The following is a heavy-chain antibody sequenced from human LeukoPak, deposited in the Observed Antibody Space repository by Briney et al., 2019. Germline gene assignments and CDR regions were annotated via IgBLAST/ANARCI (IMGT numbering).Heavy chain of an antibody. CDR2: ISGSGGST. V-gene: IGHV3-23*01. J-gene: IGHJ4*02. CDR3: AKGGYSYGYLYFDY. CDR1: GFTFSSYA. Sequence: GGSLRLSCAASGFTFSSYAMSWVRQAPGKGLEWVSAISGSGGSTYYADSVKGRFTISRDNSKNTLFLQMNSLRAEDTAVYYCAKGGYSYGYLYFDYWGQGTLVTVSS. D-gene: IGHD5-18*01.